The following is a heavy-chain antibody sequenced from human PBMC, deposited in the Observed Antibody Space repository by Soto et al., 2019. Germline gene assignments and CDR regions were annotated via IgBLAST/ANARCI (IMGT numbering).Heavy chain of an antibody. J-gene: IGHJ6*03. D-gene: IGHD5-12*01. CDR3: ASSLVATIDPGREYMDV. CDR1: GFTFSSYS. CDR2: ISSSSSTI. Sequence: GGSLRLSCAASGFTFSSYSMNWVRQAPGKGLEWVSYISSSSSTIYYADSVKGRFTISRDNAKNSLYLQMNSLRAEDTAVYYCASSLVATIDPGREYMDVWGKGTTVTVSS. V-gene: IGHV3-48*01.